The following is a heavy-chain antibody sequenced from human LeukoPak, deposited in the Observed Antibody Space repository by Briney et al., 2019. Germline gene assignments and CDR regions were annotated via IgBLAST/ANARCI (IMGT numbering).Heavy chain of an antibody. V-gene: IGHV3-53*01. CDR2: IYGASST. J-gene: IGHJ4*02. D-gene: IGHD3-9*01. CDR3: ARGSLLRYFDWPD. CDR1: GFTFSRNA. Sequence: GGSLRLSCAASGFTFSRNAMSWVRQAPGKGLEWVSVIYGASSTYYADSVNGRFTISRDDSKNTLYLQMHSLRADDTAVYYCARGSLLRYFDWPDWGQGTLVTVSS.